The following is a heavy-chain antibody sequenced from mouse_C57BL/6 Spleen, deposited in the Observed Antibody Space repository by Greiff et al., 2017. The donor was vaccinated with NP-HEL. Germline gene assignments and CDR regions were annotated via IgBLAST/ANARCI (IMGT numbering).Heavy chain of an antibody. Sequence: EVQLQQSGAELVRPGASVKLSCTASGFNIKDDYMHWVKQRPEQGLEWIGWIDPENGDTEYASKFQGKATITADTSSNTAYLQLSSLTSEDTAVYYCTISTMVTSYAMDYWGQGTSVTVSS. D-gene: IGHD2-2*01. V-gene: IGHV14-4*01. CDR2: IDPENGDT. J-gene: IGHJ4*01. CDR1: GFNIKDDY. CDR3: TISTMVTSYAMDY.